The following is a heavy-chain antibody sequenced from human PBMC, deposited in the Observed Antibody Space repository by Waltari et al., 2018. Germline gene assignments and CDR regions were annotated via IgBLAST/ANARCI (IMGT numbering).Heavy chain of an antibody. CDR3: AKDAFGNTYVDH. D-gene: IGHD3-10*01. Sequence: QAQLVESGGGVVQPGMSLRLSCTGTGLSISSYGMHWVRQAPGKGREWVALSGFDVGQTYYSDSVRGTFTISRDNSKNTLYLDMNSLKLNDTAIYYCAKDAFGNTYVDHWGQGTLVTVAS. CDR1: GLSISSYG. CDR2: SGFDVGQT. V-gene: IGHV3-30*02. J-gene: IGHJ4*02.